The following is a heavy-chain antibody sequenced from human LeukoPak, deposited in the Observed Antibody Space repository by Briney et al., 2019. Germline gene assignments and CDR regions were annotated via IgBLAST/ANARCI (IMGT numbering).Heavy chain of an antibody. D-gene: IGHD6-13*01. Sequence: PGGSLRLSCAASGFTFSSYAMHWVHQAPGKGLEYVSAISRNGGSTYYANSVKGRFTISRDNSKNTLFLQMGSLRAEDMAVYYCARGPYSSSWYLGGYYYYYYMDVWGKGTTVTVSS. CDR3: ARGPYSSSWYLGGYYYYYYMDV. CDR1: GFTFSSYA. CDR2: ISRNGGST. V-gene: IGHV3-64*01. J-gene: IGHJ6*03.